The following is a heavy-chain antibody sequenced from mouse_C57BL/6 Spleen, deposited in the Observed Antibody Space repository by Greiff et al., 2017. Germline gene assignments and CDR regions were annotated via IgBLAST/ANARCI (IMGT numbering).Heavy chain of an antibody. CDR1: GYTFTSYW. CDR3: ARICPDY. CDR2: IDPNSGGT. Sequence: QVQLQQPGAELVMPGASVKLSCKASGYTFTSYWMHWVKQRPGQGLEWIGRIDPNSGGTKYNEKFKSKATLTVDKPSSTAYMQLSSLTSEDSAVYYCARICPDYWGQGTSVTVSS. V-gene: IGHV1-72*01. J-gene: IGHJ4*01.